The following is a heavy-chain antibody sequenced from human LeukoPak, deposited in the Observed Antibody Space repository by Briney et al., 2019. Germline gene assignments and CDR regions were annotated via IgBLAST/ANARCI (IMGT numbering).Heavy chain of an antibody. J-gene: IGHJ4*02. D-gene: IGHD1-1*01. V-gene: IGHV3-23*01. CDR1: GFTFSRIA. Sequence: GGSLRLSSAASGFTFSRIAMTWVRQAPGKGLEWVSTIRSNGDTAYNADSVRGRFAISRDNSKNALFLQMNSLRVEDTAIYYCAKGQELDDGVFDSWGQGTLVTVSS. CDR2: IRSNGDTA. CDR3: AKGQELDDGVFDS.